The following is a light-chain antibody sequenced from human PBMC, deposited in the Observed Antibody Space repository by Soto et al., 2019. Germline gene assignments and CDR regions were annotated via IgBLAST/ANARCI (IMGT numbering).Light chain of an antibody. CDR1: QGIRDD. V-gene: IGKV1-17*01. CDR2: AVS. J-gene: IGKJ5*01. Sequence: DIQMTQSPPSLSASVGDRVTITCRASQGIRDDLGWYQQKPGKAPTRLIYAVSSLQNGVPSRFSGTGSETDFTLTISGLQSEDSAIYFCQQYNNWPFSFGQGTRLEIK. CDR3: QQYNNWPFS.